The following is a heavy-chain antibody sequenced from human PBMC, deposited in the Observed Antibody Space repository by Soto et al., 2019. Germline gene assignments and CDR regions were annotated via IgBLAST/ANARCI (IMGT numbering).Heavy chain of an antibody. CDR2: IYHTGNT. J-gene: IGHJ4*02. Sequence: ETLSLTCTVSGGSISNSRYYWAWIRQPPGKGLEWIGSIYHTGNTYYNPSLRSRVTISVDTSKNQFSLKLSSVTAADTAVYYCARHSSSGYFFDYWGQGTLVTVSS. CDR1: GGSISNSRYY. V-gene: IGHV4-39*01. D-gene: IGHD3-22*01. CDR3: ARHSSSGYFFDY.